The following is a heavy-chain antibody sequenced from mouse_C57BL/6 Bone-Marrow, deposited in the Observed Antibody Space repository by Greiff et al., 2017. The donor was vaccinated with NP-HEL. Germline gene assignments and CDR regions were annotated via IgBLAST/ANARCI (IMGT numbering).Heavy chain of an antibody. CDR1: GFNIKDDY. V-gene: IGHV14-4*01. D-gene: IGHD1-1*01. CDR2: IDPENGDT. Sequence: EVKLLESGAELVRPGASVKLSCTVSGFNIKDDYMHWVKQRPEQGLEWIGWIDPENGDTEYASKFQGKATITADTSSNTASLQLSSLTSEDTAVYYCTTGGSSPYAMDYWGQGTSVTVSS. CDR3: TTGGSSPYAMDY. J-gene: IGHJ4*01.